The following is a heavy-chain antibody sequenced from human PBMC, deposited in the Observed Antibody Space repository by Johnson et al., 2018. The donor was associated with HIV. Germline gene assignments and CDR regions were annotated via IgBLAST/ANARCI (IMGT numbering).Heavy chain of an antibody. V-gene: IGHV3-30*04. Sequence: VQLVESGGGVVQPGRSLRLSCAASGFTFSSYAMHWVRQAPGKGLEWVAVISYDGSNKYYADSVKGRFTISRDNSKNTLYLQMNSLRAEDTAVYYCARRSAIKDAFDIWGQGTMVTVSS. CDR2: ISYDGSNK. D-gene: IGHD2-2*01. CDR1: GFTFSSYA. J-gene: IGHJ3*02. CDR3: ARRSAIKDAFDI.